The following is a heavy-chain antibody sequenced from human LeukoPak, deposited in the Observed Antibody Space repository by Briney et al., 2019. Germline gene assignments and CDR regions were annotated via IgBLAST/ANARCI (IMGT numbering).Heavy chain of an antibody. V-gene: IGHV3-23*01. CDR3: AKDGGELRGSFDI. CDR1: RFTFTNYA. J-gene: IGHJ3*02. CDR2: ISGDGGST. Sequence: PGGSLRLPCAASRFTFTNYAMNWVRQAPGKGLEWVSFISGDGGSTYYADSLKGRFTISRDNSKNTLYLQMDSLRAEDTAIYYCAKDGGELRGSFDIWGQGTMVTVTS. D-gene: IGHD1-26*01.